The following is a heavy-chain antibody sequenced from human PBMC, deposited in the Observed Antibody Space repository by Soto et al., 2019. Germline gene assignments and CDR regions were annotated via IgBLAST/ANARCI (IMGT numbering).Heavy chain of an antibody. CDR1: GGSFSGYY. J-gene: IGHJ2*01. CDR2: INDRGSI. D-gene: IGHD3-9*01. Sequence: QVQLQQWGAGPLRPLETLSLTCGVSGGSFSGYYWAWIRQSPGKGLEWIGEINDRGSINYNQSLKSRVSISVDTSKNHYSLNLRSVTAADTAVYYCARESHDILTGPPWVWYFDLWGRGTLVTV. CDR3: ARESHDILTGPPWVWYFDL. V-gene: IGHV4-34*01.